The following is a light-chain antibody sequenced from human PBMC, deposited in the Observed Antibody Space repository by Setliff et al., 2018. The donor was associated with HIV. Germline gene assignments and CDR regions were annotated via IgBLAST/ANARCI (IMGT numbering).Light chain of an antibody. CDR1: SSDVGGYNY. V-gene: IGLV2-8*01. Sequence: QSVLTQPPSASGSPGQSVTISRTGTSSDVGGYNYVSWYQQHPGKAPKLTIYEVSKRPSGVPDRFSGSKSGNTASLTVSGLQAEDEADYYCSSYAGSNNYVFGTGTKVTVL. CDR3: SSYAGSNNYV. J-gene: IGLJ1*01. CDR2: EVS.